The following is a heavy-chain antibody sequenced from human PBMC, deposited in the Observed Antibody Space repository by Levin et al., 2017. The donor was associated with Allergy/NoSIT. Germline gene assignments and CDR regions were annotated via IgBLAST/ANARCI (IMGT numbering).Heavy chain of an antibody. CDR1: GYTFTNFG. CDR2: ISPYNGNT. CDR3: ARGGIASDSRAPNWFDP. D-gene: IGHD6-13*01. V-gene: IGHV1-18*01. Sequence: ASVKVSCRTSGYTFTNFGITWVRQAPGQGLDWMGWISPYNGNTNYAQRFQGRVTMTTDTSTRTAYMELRSLRSDDTAVYYCARGGIASDSRAPNWFDPWGQGTLVTVSS. J-gene: IGHJ5*02.